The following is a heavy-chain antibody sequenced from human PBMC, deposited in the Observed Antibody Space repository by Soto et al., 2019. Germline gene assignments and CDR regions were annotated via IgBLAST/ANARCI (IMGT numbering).Heavy chain of an antibody. CDR2: ISSSSSTI. CDR3: AREDWNAEGWFDH. CDR1: GFTFSSYS. D-gene: IGHD1-1*01. V-gene: IGHV3-48*01. J-gene: IGHJ5*02. Sequence: GGSLRLSCAASGFTFSSYSMNWVRQAPGKGLEWVSYISSSSSTIYYADSVTGRFTISRDKAKNSLYLQMNSLRAEDTAVYYCAREDWNAEGWFDHWGQGTLVTVSS.